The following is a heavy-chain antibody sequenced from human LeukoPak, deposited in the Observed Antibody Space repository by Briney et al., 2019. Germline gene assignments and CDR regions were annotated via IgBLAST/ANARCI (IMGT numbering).Heavy chain of an antibody. CDR2: IILIFGTA. Sequence: SVKVSCKASGGTFSSYAISWVRQAPGQGLEWMGGIILIFGTANYAQKFQGRVTITTDESTSTAYMELSSLRSEDTAVYYCASPAFWSGYYLDPWGQGTLVTVSS. J-gene: IGHJ5*02. CDR3: ASPAFWSGYYLDP. CDR1: GGTFSSYA. D-gene: IGHD3-3*01. V-gene: IGHV1-69*05.